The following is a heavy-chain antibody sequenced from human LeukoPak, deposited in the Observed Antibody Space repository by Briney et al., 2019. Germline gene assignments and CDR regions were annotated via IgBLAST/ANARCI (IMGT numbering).Heavy chain of an antibody. V-gene: IGHV3-74*01. J-gene: IGHJ6*02. CDR3: ARDLLWFGELLYHAAYGMDV. D-gene: IGHD3-10*01. CDR1: GFTFSSHW. Sequence: GGSLRLSCAVSGFTFSSHWMHWVRQAPGKGLVWVSRINHDGSDTIYADSVKGRFTISRDNAKNTLYLQMNSLRAEDTAVYYCARDLLWFGELLYHAAYGMDVWGQGTTVTVSS. CDR2: INHDGSDT.